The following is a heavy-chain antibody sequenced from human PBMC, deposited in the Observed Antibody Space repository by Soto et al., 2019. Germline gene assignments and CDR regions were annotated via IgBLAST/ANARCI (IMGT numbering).Heavy chain of an antibody. CDR3: ASRSAGYCSSTSCYAPRPYDYYYGMDV. J-gene: IGHJ6*02. D-gene: IGHD2-2*01. CDR1: GFTFSSYA. Sequence: PGGSLRLSCAASGFTFSSYAMSWVRQAPGKGLEWVSAISGSGGSTYYADSVKGRFTISRDNSKNTLYLQMNSLRAEDTAVYYCASRSAGYCSSTSCYAPRPYDYYYGMDVWGQGTTVTVSS. CDR2: ISGSGGST. V-gene: IGHV3-23*01.